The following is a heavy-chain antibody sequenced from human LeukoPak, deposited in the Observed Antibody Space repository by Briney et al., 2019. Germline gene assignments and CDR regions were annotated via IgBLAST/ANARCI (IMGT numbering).Heavy chain of an antibody. Sequence: PSETLSLTCTVSGGSISSYYWSWIRQPPGKGLEWSGYISYSGSTNYNPSLKSRVTISVDTSKNQFSLKLSSVTAADTALYYCVRDPYGSGSSNYYYYGMDVWGQGTTVTVSS. D-gene: IGHD3-10*01. CDR3: VRDPYGSGSSNYYYYGMDV. J-gene: IGHJ6*02. V-gene: IGHV4-59*01. CDR1: GGSISSYY. CDR2: ISYSGST.